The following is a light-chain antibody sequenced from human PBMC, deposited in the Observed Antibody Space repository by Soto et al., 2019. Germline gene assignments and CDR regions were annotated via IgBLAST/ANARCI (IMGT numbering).Light chain of an antibody. CDR2: END. CDR3: GTWDSSLSIFV. Sequence: GPKPPPAGSEATGHKATMYYTGGSSNIGNYYVSWHQQLPGTAPKLLIYENDKRPSGIPDRFSGSKSGTSATLGITGLQTGDEADYYCGTWDSSLSIFVFGTGTKVTVL. CDR1: SSNIGNYY. J-gene: IGLJ1*01. V-gene: IGLV1-51*02.